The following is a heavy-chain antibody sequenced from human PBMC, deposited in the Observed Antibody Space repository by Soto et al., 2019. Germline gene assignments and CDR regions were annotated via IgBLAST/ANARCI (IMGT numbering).Heavy chain of an antibody. V-gene: IGHV1-69*06. CDR1: GGTFSSYA. CDR3: AREKEQLAPFDY. Sequence: GASVEVSCKASGGTFSSYAISWVRQAPGQGLEWMGGIIPIFGTANYAQKFQGRVTITADKSTSTAYMELSSLRSEDTAVYYCAREKEQLAPFDYWGQGTLVTVSS. J-gene: IGHJ4*02. CDR2: IIPIFGTA. D-gene: IGHD6-13*01.